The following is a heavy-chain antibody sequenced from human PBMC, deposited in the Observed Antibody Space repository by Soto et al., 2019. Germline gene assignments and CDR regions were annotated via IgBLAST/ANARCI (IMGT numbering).Heavy chain of an antibody. J-gene: IGHJ5*02. CDR3: VRGRGGGLFDA. D-gene: IGHD2-15*01. V-gene: IGHV3-11*06. Sequence: PGGPLRLSCAASGFTFGDSYMSWIRQAPGKGLEWLSYISPGSRYPSYADSVKGRFTISRDNAQTSLYPQMMSVTAADTAIDYCVRGRGGGLFDAWGQGTMATVCS. CDR1: GFTFGDSY. CDR2: ISPGSRYP.